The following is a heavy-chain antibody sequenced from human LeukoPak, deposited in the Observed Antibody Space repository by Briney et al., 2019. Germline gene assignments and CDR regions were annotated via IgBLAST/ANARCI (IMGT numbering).Heavy chain of an antibody. V-gene: IGHV4-4*07. CDR2: IYTSGST. Sequence: SETLSLTCTVSGGSISSYYWSWIRQPPGKGLEWIGRIYTSGSTNYNPSLKSRVPISVDTSKNQFSLKLSSVTADDTAVYYCARDASGSYYDYWGQGTLVTVSS. J-gene: IGHJ4*02. CDR1: GGSISSYY. CDR3: ARDASGSYYDY. D-gene: IGHD1-26*01.